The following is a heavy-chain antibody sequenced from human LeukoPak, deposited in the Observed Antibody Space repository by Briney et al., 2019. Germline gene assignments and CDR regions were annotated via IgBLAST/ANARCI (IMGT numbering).Heavy chain of an antibody. CDR3: ATHPVAWEVPGAS. D-gene: IGHD1-26*01. CDR2: IIPIFGTA. J-gene: IGHJ5*02. Sequence: SRKIRWKGSGSTCSSYAMRWDQQAPGQGLEWMGGIIPIFGTANYAQKFQGRVTITTDESTSTAYMELSSLRSEDTAVYYCATHPVAWEVPGASWGQGTLVTVSS. CDR1: GSTCSSYA. V-gene: IGHV1-69*05.